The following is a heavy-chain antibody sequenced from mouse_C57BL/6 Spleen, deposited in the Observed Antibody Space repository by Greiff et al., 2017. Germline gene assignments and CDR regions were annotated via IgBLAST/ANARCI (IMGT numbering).Heavy chain of an antibody. Sequence: EVKLMESGPELVKPGASVKIPCKASGYTFTDYNMDWVKQSHGKSLEWIGDINPNNGGTIYNQKFKGKATLTVDKSSSTAYMELRSLTSEDTAVYYCARRWSWYFDVWGTGTTVTVSS. J-gene: IGHJ1*03. V-gene: IGHV1-18*01. CDR2: INPNNGGT. D-gene: IGHD1-1*02. CDR3: ARRWSWYFDV. CDR1: GYTFTDYN.